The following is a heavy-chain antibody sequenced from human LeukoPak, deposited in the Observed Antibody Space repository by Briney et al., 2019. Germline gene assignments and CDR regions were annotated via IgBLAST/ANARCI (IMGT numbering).Heavy chain of an antibody. D-gene: IGHD3-10*01. CDR3: ARATGYYGSGSYYSIDY. Sequence: ASVKVSCKASGYTFTDYYMHWVRQAPGQGLEWMGWINPHSGGTNHAQKFQGRVTMTRDTSISTAYMELSRLRSDDTAVYYCARATGYYGSGSYYSIDYWGQGTLVTVSS. CDR2: INPHSGGT. V-gene: IGHV1-2*02. J-gene: IGHJ4*02. CDR1: GYTFTDYY.